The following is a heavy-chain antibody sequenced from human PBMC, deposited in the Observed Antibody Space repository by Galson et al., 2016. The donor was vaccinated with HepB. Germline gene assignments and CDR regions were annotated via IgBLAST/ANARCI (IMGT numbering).Heavy chain of an antibody. CDR3: AKDPNYYDSSGYIWGALDI. CDR1: GFTFRSYA. V-gene: IGHV3-23*01. Sequence: SLRLSCAASGFTFRSYAMTWVRQAPGKGLEWVSEISNSGGRTYYADSVKGRFTISRDNSKNTLSLQMNSLRAEDTAVYYCAKDPNYYDSSGYIWGALDIWGQGTMVTVSS. CDR2: ISNSGGRT. D-gene: IGHD3-22*01. J-gene: IGHJ3*02.